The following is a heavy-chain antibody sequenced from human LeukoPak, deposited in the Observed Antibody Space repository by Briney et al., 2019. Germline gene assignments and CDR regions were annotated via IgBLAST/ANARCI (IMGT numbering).Heavy chain of an antibody. J-gene: IGHJ4*02. V-gene: IGHV4-34*01. CDR1: GGSFSNYY. Sequence: PSETLSLTCAVYGGSFSNYYWSWIRQPPGKRLEWVGESNDSGGTNYNPSLKSRVTISADKSKNQVSLKLTSVTAADTAVYYCARDPRSSPDYWGQGTLVTVSS. D-gene: IGHD6-13*01. CDR3: ARDPRSSPDY. CDR2: SNDSGGT.